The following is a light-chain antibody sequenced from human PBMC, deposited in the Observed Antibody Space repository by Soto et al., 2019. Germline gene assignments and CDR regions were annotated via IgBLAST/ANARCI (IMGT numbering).Light chain of an antibody. Sequence: EIVLTHSPGTLSLSPGERATLSCRASQSVSSSYLAWYQQKPGQAPRLLIYATSSRATGSPDRFSGSGSGTDFTLTISGLEPEDLAVYYCQQYATSPPRYIFGQGTKLEIK. CDR2: ATS. CDR1: QSVSSSY. CDR3: QQYATSPPRYI. V-gene: IGKV3-20*01. J-gene: IGKJ2*01.